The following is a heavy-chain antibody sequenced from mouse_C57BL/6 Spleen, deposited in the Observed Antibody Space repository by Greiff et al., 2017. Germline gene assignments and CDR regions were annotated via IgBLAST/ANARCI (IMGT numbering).Heavy chain of an antibody. CDR1: GYTFTSYW. CDR3: AGEGVTAVVAGYFEV. CDR2: IDPSDSET. Sequence: QVQLQQPGAELVRPGSSVKLSCKASGYTFTSYWMHWVKQRPIQGLEWIGNIDPSDSETHYNQKFKDKATLTVDKSSSTAYMQLSSLTSEDSAVYYWAGEGVTAVVAGYFEVWGTGTTVTVSS. J-gene: IGHJ1*03. D-gene: IGHD1-1*01. V-gene: IGHV1-52*01.